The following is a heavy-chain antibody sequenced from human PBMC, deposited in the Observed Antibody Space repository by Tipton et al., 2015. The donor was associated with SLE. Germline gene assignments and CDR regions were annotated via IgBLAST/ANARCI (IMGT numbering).Heavy chain of an antibody. V-gene: IGHV4-61*02. Sequence: TLSLTCTVSGDSFSSGSSSWNWVRQPAGKGLEWIGLIYNSGITNYNPSLQSRVTVSVDTSKNQFSLKLSSVTAAGTAVYYCARVSGGIAYMDVWGKGTTVTFSS. J-gene: IGHJ6*03. D-gene: IGHD6-13*01. CDR3: ARVSGGIAYMDV. CDR2: IYNSGIT. CDR1: GDSFSSGSSS.